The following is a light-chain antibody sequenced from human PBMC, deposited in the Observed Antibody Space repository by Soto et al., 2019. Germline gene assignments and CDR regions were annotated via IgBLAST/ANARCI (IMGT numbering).Light chain of an antibody. V-gene: IGKV3-15*01. CDR3: QQYNDWLWT. J-gene: IGKJ1*01. Sequence: EIVMTQSPATLSVSPGERVSLSCRASQSVGSNLAWYQQKPGLAPRALIYDASTRATVIPARFSGSGSGTEFTLTISSLQSEDFAVYYCQQYNDWLWTFGQGTKVDIK. CDR1: QSVGSN. CDR2: DAS.